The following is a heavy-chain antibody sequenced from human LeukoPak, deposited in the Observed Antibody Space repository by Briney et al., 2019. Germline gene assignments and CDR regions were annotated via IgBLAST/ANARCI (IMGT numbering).Heavy chain of an antibody. CDR3: ASGSGSYRTPYYYMDV. D-gene: IGHD3-10*01. V-gene: IGHV3-23*01. Sequence: GGSLRLSCAASGFTFSSYAMSWVRQAPGKGLEWVSAISGSGGSTYYADSVKGRFTISRDNSEDTLYLQMNSLRGEDTAMYYCASGSGSYRTPYYYMDVWGTGTTVTVSS. J-gene: IGHJ6*03. CDR1: GFTFSSYA. CDR2: ISGSGGST.